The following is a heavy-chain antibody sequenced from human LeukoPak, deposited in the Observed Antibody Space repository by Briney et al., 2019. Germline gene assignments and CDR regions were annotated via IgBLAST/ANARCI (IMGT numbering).Heavy chain of an antibody. Sequence: GASVKVSCKASGYTFTDYYMHWVQQAPGKGLEWMGRVDPEDGETIYAEKFQGRVTITADTSTDTAYMELSSLRSEDTAVYYCAAFFVVRGVIKAMGNDYWGQGTLVTVSS. CDR1: GYTFTDYY. V-gene: IGHV1-69-2*01. D-gene: IGHD3-10*01. CDR2: VDPEDGET. J-gene: IGHJ4*02. CDR3: AAFFVVRGVIKAMGNDY.